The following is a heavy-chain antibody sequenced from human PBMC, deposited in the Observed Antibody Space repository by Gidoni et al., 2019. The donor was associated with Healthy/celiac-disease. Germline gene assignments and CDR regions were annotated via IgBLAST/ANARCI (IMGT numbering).Heavy chain of an antibody. CDR1: GVTFTSYR. J-gene: IGHJ5*02. CDR2: ISSSSSYI. Sequence: EVQLVESGGGLVKPGGSLSLSCASSGVTFTSYRLHWVRQAPGKGLEWVSSISSSSSYIYYADSVKGRFTISRDNAKNSLYLQMNSLRAEDTAVYYCARDGPMPYYDFWSGYLGFDPWGQGTLVTVSS. CDR3: ARDGPMPYYDFWSGYLGFDP. V-gene: IGHV3-21*01. D-gene: IGHD3-3*01.